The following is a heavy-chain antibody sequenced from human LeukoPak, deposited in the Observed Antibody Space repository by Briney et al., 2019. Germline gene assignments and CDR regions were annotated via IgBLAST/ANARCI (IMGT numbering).Heavy chain of an antibody. D-gene: IGHD4-17*01. V-gene: IGHV4-38-2*01. Sequence: SETLSLTRVVSTYSISSGYSWGWIRQPPGKGLEWIGSMYLSGTTHYNPSLKSRVTISVDKSENQFSLKVMFVTAADSAIYFCAKTDYGHYSGFELWGQGIMVTVSS. CDR1: TYSISSGYS. CDR2: MYLSGTT. CDR3: AKTDYGHYSGFEL. J-gene: IGHJ3*01.